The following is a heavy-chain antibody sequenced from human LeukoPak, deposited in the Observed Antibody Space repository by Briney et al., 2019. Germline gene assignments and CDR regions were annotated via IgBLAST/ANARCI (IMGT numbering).Heavy chain of an antibody. Sequence: PGGSLRLSCAASGFTFSSYAMNWVRQAPGKGLEWVSATGSTGVSTFYADSAKGRFTVSRDNSKNTLSLQMNSPRAEDTAVYYCAKDPGVVPAHYFDYWGQGILVTVSS. D-gene: IGHD2-2*01. J-gene: IGHJ4*02. CDR3: AKDPGVVPAHYFDY. CDR1: GFTFSSYA. V-gene: IGHV3-23*01. CDR2: TGSTGVST.